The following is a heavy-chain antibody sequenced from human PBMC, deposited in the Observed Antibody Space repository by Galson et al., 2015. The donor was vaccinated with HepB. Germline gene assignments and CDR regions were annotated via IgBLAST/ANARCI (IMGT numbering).Heavy chain of an antibody. V-gene: IGHV3-73*01. CDR3: TRHTNEMGLPGLEEWYFDL. J-gene: IGHJ2*01. CDR1: GFTFSGSD. D-gene: IGHD2-8*01. CDR2: IRSTFNSYAT. Sequence: SLRLSCAASGFTFSGSDIHWVRQASGKWLDWVGRIRSTFNSYATEYAASVKGRFTISIYDSKNMAFPQMNSLDAEDTAVYYCTRHTNEMGLPGLEEWYFDLWGRGTMVTGSS.